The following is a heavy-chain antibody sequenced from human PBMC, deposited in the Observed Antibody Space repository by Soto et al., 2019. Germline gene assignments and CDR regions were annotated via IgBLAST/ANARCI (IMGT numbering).Heavy chain of an antibody. CDR1: GFSFSDYY. Sequence: GGSLRLSCAASGFSFSDYYMTWIRQAPGKGLEWVSYINSGGSTIYYADSVKGRFTVSRDNAKNSLYLQMDSLRADDTAVYYCASDPYYYASNYWGQGTLVTVS. J-gene: IGHJ4*02. D-gene: IGHD3-10*01. CDR2: INSGGSTI. V-gene: IGHV3-11*01. CDR3: ASDPYYYASNY.